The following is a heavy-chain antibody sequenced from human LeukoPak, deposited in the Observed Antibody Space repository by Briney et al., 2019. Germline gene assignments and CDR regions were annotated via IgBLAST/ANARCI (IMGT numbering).Heavy chain of an antibody. V-gene: IGHV4-39*01. D-gene: IGHD6-13*01. J-gene: IGHJ4*02. Sequence: SETLSLTCSVSGGSISSSSYYWGWIRQPPGKGLEWIGSVFYSGSTYFNPSLKSRVTTSVDTSKNQFSLKLTSMTAADTAVYYCATLPSAAAGPDYFDYWGRGILVTLSS. CDR2: VFYSGST. CDR3: ATLPSAAAGPDYFDY. CDR1: GGSISSSSYY.